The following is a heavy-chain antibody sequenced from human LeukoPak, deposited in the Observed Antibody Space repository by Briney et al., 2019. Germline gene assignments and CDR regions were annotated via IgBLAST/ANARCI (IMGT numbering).Heavy chain of an antibody. CDR1: GYTFTRYY. V-gene: IGHV1-46*01. Sequence: ASVKVSCKASGYTFTRYYIHWVRQAPGQGLEWMGIINPSGGSTKYAQKFQGRVTMTRDTSTSTVYMELSSLRSEDTAVYYCARGSEGPSSDVLVVAATALDSWGQGTLVAVSS. D-gene: IGHD2-15*01. CDR3: ARGSEGPSSDVLVVAATALDS. J-gene: IGHJ4*02. CDR2: INPSGGST.